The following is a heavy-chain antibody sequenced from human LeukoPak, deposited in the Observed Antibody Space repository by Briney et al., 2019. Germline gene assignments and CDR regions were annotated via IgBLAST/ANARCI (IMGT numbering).Heavy chain of an antibody. CDR1: GFTFSSYW. D-gene: IGHD3-16*02. CDR3: ARVGGRYSPLGY. V-gene: IGHV3-7*01. J-gene: IGHJ4*02. CDR2: IKQDGSEK. Sequence: PGGSLRLSCAASGFTFSSYWMSWVRQAPGKGLEWVANIKQDGSEKYYVDSVKGRFTISRDNAKNSLFLQMISLRAEDTAVYYWARVGGRYSPLGYWGQGTLVTVSS.